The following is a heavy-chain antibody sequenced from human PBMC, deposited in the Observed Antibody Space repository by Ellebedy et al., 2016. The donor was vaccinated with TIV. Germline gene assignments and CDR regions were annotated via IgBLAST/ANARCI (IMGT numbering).Heavy chain of an antibody. Sequence: SETLSLTCTVSGGSINTGGYYWSWIRQHPGKGLEWIGHISYSGSTYYNPSLKSLVTISVDTSKNHFSLKLISVTAADAAVYYCARHGSSGWYGGVGYWFDPWGQGTLVTVSS. CDR2: ISYSGST. CDR1: GGSINTGGYY. J-gene: IGHJ5*02. CDR3: ARHGSSGWYGGVGYWFDP. V-gene: IGHV4-31*01. D-gene: IGHD6-19*01.